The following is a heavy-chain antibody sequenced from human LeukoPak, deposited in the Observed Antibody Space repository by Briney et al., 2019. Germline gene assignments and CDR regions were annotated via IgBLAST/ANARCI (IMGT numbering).Heavy chain of an antibody. Sequence: SETLSLTCTVSGGSISSGSYYWSWIRQPAGKGLEWIGRIYTSGSTNYNPSLKSRVTISVDTSTNQFSLKLSSVTAADTAVYYCARAHVDTAMVGCFDYWGQGTLVTVSS. CDR3: ARAHVDTAMVGCFDY. CDR1: GGSISSGSYY. D-gene: IGHD5-18*01. V-gene: IGHV4-61*02. CDR2: IYTSGST. J-gene: IGHJ4*02.